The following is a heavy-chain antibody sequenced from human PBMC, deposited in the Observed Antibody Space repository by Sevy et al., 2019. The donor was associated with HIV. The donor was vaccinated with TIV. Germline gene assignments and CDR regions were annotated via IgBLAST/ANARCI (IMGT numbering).Heavy chain of an antibody. D-gene: IGHD6-13*01. J-gene: IGHJ4*02. V-gene: IGHV4-39*01. CDR1: GGSISSSSYY. CDR3: ARRSGIAAAGTLDY. CDR2: IYYSGST. Sequence: SETLSLTCTVSGGSISSSSYYWGWIRKPPGKGLEWIGSIYYSGSTYYNPSLKSRVTISVGTSKNQFSLKLSSVTAADTAVYYCARRSGIAAAGTLDYWGQGTLVTVSS.